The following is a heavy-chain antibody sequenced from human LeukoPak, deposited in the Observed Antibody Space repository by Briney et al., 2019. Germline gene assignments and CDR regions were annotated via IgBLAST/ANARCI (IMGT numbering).Heavy chain of an antibody. D-gene: IGHD7-27*01. Sequence: PGGSLRLSCAPSGFTPSSNYMSWVRHAPGKGLEWIGYIYYSGSTNYNPSLKSRVTISVDTSKNQFSLKLSSVTAADTAVYYCARDGEAGFDYWGQGTLVTVSS. CDR2: IYYSGST. V-gene: IGHV4-59*01. J-gene: IGHJ4*02. CDR1: GFTPSSNY. CDR3: ARDGEAGFDY.